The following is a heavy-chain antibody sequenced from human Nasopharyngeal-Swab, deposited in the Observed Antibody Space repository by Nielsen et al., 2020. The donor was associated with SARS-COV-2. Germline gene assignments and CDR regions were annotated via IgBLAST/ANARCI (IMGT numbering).Heavy chain of an antibody. CDR1: GGSISSSSYY. J-gene: IGHJ4*02. CDR3: ARQGQATTTNPRRNFDY. CDR2: IYYSGST. V-gene: IGHV4-39*01. D-gene: IGHD5-12*01. Sequence: SETLSLTCTVSGGSISSSSYYWGWIRQPPGKGLEWIGSIYYSGSTYYNPSLKSRVTISVDTSKNQFSLKLSSVTAADTAVYYCARQGQATTTNPRRNFDYWGQGTLVTVSS.